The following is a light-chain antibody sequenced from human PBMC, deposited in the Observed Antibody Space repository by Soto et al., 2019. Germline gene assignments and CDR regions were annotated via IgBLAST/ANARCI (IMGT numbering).Light chain of an antibody. J-gene: IGLJ2*01. V-gene: IGLV1-40*01. Sequence: QAVVTQPPSVSGAPGQRVTISCTGSSSNIGAGYDVHWYQQLPGTAPKLLIYDNNNRPSGVPDRFSGSKSGTSASLAITGLQAEDEADYYCQSYDTSLTDVVFGGGTKVTAL. CDR2: DNN. CDR1: SSNIGAGYD. CDR3: QSYDTSLTDVV.